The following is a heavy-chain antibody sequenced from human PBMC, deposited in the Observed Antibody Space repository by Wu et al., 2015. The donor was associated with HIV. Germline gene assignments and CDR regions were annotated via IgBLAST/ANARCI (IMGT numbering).Heavy chain of an antibody. D-gene: IGHD1-7*01. CDR3: AREAWNSLGWLGLVS. CDR2: IFSNGNT. V-gene: IGHV4-30-4*08. J-gene: IGHJ3*01. Sequence: QVQLQESGPGLVKPSQTLSLTCSLSDSLTSGDYYWTWIRQSPGKGLEWIGYIFSNGNTKYSPSLQSRVTISLDTSNNRFSLKLTSVTAADTGMYYCAREAWNSLGWLGLVSWGQGTMVTVSS. CDR1: DSLTSGDYY.